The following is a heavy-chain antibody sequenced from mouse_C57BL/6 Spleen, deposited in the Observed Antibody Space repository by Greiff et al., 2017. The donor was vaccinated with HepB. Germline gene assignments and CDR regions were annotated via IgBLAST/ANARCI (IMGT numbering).Heavy chain of an antibody. V-gene: IGHV1-15*01. CDR3: TRSHYGSPFAY. J-gene: IGHJ3*01. D-gene: IGHD1-1*01. CDR1: GYTFTDYE. CDR2: IDPETGGT. Sequence: VKLVESGAELVRPGASVTLSCKASGYTFTDYEMHWVKQTPVHGLEWIGAIDPETGGTAYNQKFKGKAILTADKPTSTAYMELRSLTSEDSAVYYCTRSHYGSPFAYWGQGTLVTVSA.